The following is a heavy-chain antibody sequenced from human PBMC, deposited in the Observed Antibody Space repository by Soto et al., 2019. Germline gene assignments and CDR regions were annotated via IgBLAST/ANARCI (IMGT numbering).Heavy chain of an antibody. Sequence: QLQLVQSGAEAKKPGASVKVSCKASGYTFPTSTISWVRQAPGQGLEWMGWIKAYSGNTNYAQKLQGRVTMTTDTSTNPAYMELRSLTTDDTAIYYCAIADYGDDDYWGQGTRVTVSS. CDR1: GYTFPTST. CDR3: AIADYGDDDY. V-gene: IGHV1-18*01. J-gene: IGHJ4*02. CDR2: IKAYSGNT. D-gene: IGHD4-17*01.